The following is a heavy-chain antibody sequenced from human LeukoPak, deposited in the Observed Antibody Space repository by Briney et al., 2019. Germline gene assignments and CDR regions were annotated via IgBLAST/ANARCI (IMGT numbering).Heavy chain of an antibody. CDR2: INPNSGGT. J-gene: IGHJ4*02. CDR1: GYTFTGYY. V-gene: IGHV1-2*06. Sequence: ASVKASCKASGYTFTGYYMHWVRQAPGQGLEWMGRINPNSGGTNHAQKFQGRVTMTRDTSISTAYMELSRLRSDDTAVYYCARGLGGYYYRSFDYWGQGTLVTVSS. CDR3: ARGLGGYYYRSFDY. D-gene: IGHD3-22*01.